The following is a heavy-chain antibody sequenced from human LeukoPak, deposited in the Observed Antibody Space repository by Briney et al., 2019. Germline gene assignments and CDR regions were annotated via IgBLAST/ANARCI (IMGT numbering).Heavy chain of an antibody. CDR1: GSTFSSYS. Sequence: PGGSLRLSCAASGSTFSSYSMNWVRQAPGKGLEWVSSISSSSSYIYYADSVKGRFTISRDNAKNSLYLQMNSLRAEDTAVYYCARGRIQLWSYFDYWGQGTLVTVSS. CDR2: ISSSSSYI. J-gene: IGHJ4*02. D-gene: IGHD5-18*01. V-gene: IGHV3-21*01. CDR3: ARGRIQLWSYFDY.